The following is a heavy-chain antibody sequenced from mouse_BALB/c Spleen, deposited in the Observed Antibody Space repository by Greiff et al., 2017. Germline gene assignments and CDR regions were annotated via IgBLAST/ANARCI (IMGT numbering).Heavy chain of an antibody. Sequence: VQVVESGPGLVAPSQSLSITCTVSGFSLTSYGVHWVRQPPGKGLEWLGVIWAGGSTNYNSALMSRLSISKDNSKSQVFLKMNSLQTDDTAMYYCASHGYHYAMDYWGQGTSVTVSS. CDR3: ASHGYHYAMDY. V-gene: IGHV2-9*02. CDR1: GFSLTSYG. J-gene: IGHJ4*01. CDR2: IWAGGST. D-gene: IGHD2-2*01.